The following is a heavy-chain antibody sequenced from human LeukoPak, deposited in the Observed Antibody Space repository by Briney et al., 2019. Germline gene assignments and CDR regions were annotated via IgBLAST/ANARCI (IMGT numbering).Heavy chain of an antibody. J-gene: IGHJ4*02. CDR1: GFTFSGFA. V-gene: IGHV3-23*01. Sequence: GGSLRLSCAASGFTFSGFAMTWVRQAPGKGLEWVSSIGSDYKTHYSESVKGRFTISRDNSKNTLYLQMNSLRAEDTAVYYCAKGEGGYCSSTSCSTYFDYWGQGTLVTVSS. CDR2: IGSDYKT. CDR3: AKGEGGYCSSTSCSTYFDY. D-gene: IGHD2-2*01.